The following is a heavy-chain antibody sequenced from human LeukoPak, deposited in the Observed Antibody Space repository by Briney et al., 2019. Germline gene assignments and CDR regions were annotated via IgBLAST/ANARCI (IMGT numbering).Heavy chain of an antibody. D-gene: IGHD3-22*01. V-gene: IGHV3-48*02. CDR2: ISSSSNTI. CDR3: ARDLPYDSGDYTPQDY. CDR1: GFAFSSYS. J-gene: IGHJ4*02. Sequence: GGSLRLSCAASGFAFSSYSMNWVRQAPGKGLEWVSYISSSSNTIYYADSVKGRFTISRDNAKNSLYLQMDSLRDEDTAVYYCARDLPYDSGDYTPQDYWGQGTLVTVSS.